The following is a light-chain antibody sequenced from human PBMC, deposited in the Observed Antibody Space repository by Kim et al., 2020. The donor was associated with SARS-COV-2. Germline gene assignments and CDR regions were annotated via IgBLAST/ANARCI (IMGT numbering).Light chain of an antibody. CDR1: ISAVGGYNY. Sequence: GQSVTTSCTGTISAVGGYNYVSWYQQHPGKAPKLMIYEVSKRPSVVPDRFSGSKSGNTASLTVSGLQAEDEADYYCSSYAGSNNLVFGGGTKLTVL. V-gene: IGLV2-8*01. CDR2: EVS. J-gene: IGLJ2*01. CDR3: SSYAGSNNLV.